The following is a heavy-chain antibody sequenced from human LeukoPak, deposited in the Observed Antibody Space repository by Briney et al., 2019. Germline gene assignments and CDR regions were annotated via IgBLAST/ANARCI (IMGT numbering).Heavy chain of an antibody. CDR2: ISPDGDNE. CDR3: AKDGPYTSSFDY. Sequence: GGSLRLSCAASGLSFSSYGMHWVRQGPGKGLDGVAAISPDGDNEYYADSVKGRITISRDNSKNTLYLQMTSLTTDDTAVYYCAKDGPYTSSFDYWGQGTLVTVSS. J-gene: IGHJ4*02. D-gene: IGHD6-13*01. V-gene: IGHV3-30*18. CDR1: GLSFSSYG.